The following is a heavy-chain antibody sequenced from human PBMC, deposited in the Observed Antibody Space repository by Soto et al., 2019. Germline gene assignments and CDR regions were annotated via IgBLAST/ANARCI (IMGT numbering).Heavy chain of an antibody. CDR1: GGSFSGYY. V-gene: IGHV4-34*01. CDR3: ARGSRYCSSTSCYLYWFDP. CDR2: INHSGST. J-gene: IGHJ5*02. Sequence: SETLSLTCAVYGGSFSGYYWSWIRQPPGKGLEWIGEINHSGSTNYNPSLKSRVTISVDTSKNQFSLKLSSVTAADTAVYYCARGSRYCSSTSCYLYWFDPWGQGTLVTVSS. D-gene: IGHD2-2*01.